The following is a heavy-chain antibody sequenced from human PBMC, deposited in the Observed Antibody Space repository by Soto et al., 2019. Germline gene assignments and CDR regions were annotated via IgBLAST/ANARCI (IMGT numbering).Heavy chain of an antibody. D-gene: IGHD5-18*01. CDR2: IYHSGST. CDR1: GGSISSSNW. V-gene: IGHV4-4*02. J-gene: IGHJ4*02. Sequence: SETLSLTCAVSGGSISSSNWWSWVRQPPGKGLEWIGEIYHSGSTNYNPSLKSRVTISVDTSKNQFSLKLSSVTAEDTAVYYCAKGGYSYGPSNYFDYWGQGTLVTVSS. CDR3: AKGGYSYGPSNYFDY.